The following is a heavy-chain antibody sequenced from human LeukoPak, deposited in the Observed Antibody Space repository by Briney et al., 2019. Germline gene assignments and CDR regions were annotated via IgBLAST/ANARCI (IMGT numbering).Heavy chain of an antibody. D-gene: IGHD3-10*01. V-gene: IGHV4-34*01. CDR3: ARTRYYYNSRSYGAPYYFDY. CDR1: GGSFSGYY. Sequence: SETLSLTCAVYGGSFSGYYWTWIRQPPGKGLEWIGEINHSGSTYYNPSLKSRVTISVDTSKNQFSLKLSSVTAADTAVYYCARTRYYYNSRSYGAPYYFDYWGQGTLVTVSS. J-gene: IGHJ4*02. CDR2: INHSGST.